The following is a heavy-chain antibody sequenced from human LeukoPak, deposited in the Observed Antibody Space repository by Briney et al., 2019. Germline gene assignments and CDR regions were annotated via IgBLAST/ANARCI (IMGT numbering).Heavy chain of an antibody. CDR2: IYYSGNT. V-gene: IGHV4-39*07. CDR3: ARDLSFDWFPYYFDY. J-gene: IGHJ4*02. D-gene: IGHD3-9*01. Sequence: PSETLSLTCTVSGGSISNTYYYWGWIRQPPGKGLEWIASIYYSGNTHYNPSLKSPVTISIDTSKNQFSLKVSSVTAADTAIYYCARDLSFDWFPYYFDYWGQGILVTVSS. CDR1: GGSISNTYYY.